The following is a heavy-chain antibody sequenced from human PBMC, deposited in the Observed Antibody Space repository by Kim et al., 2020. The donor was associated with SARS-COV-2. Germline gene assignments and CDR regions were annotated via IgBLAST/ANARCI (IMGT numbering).Heavy chain of an antibody. CDR1: GYTFTTYG. V-gene: IGHV1-18*01. D-gene: IGHD6-13*01. J-gene: IGHJ4*02. CDR3: ARRGNSSPNDY. CDR2: ISTYNGNT. Sequence: ASVKVSCKASGYTFTTYGITWVRQAPGQGLEWMGWISTYNGNTNHAQKVQGRVTMTTDTSTSTAYMELRSLRSDDTAVYYCARRGNSSPNDYWGQGTLVTVSS.